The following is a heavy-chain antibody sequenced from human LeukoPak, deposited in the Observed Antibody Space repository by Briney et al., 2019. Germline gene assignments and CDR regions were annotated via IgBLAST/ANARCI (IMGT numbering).Heavy chain of an antibody. CDR2: ISTRSSYI. CDR3: AARDSYGSGSYPIYY. D-gene: IGHD3-10*01. V-gene: IGHV3-21*01. J-gene: IGHJ4*02. Sequence: PGGSLRLSCAASGFTFSSYSMNWVRQAPGKGLEWVSSISTRSSYIYYADSVKGRFTISRDNARNSLSLQMNSLRAEDTAVYYCAARDSYGSGSYPIYYWGQGTLVTVSS. CDR1: GFTFSSYS.